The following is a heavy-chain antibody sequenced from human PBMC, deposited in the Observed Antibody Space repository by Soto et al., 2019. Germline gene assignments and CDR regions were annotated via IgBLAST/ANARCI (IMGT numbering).Heavy chain of an antibody. CDR3: PATPPH. CDR2: IYYSGST. CDR1: GGSTSSYY. V-gene: IGHV4-59*01. J-gene: IGHJ4*02. Sequence: SETLSLTCSVSGGSTSSYYWSWIRQPPGKGLEWIGYIYYSGSTDYSPSLKSRVTMSIDTSQNQVSLKLTSVTTADTAVYYCPATPPHRGQGTVVPVSS.